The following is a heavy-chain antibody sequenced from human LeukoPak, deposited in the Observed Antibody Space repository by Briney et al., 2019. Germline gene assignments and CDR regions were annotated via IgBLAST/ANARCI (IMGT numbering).Heavy chain of an antibody. D-gene: IGHD3-22*01. Sequence: ASVKVSCKASGYTFTSYGISWVRQAPGQGLEWMGWISAYNGNTNYAQKLQGRVTMTTDTSTSTAYMELRSLRSDDTAVYYCARSSTGSGYYYPYFDYWGQGTLVTVSS. CDR1: GYTFTSYG. CDR2: ISAYNGNT. V-gene: IGHV1-18*01. J-gene: IGHJ4*02. CDR3: ARSSTGSGYYYPYFDY.